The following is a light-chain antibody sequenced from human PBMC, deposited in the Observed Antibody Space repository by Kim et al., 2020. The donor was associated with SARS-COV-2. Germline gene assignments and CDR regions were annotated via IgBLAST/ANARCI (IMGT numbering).Light chain of an antibody. Sequence: LAPGESATLSCSASQSVSSSYLAWYQQKTGQAPRLLSYGASSRATGIPDRFSGSGSGTDFTLTISRLEREDSAVYYGQQYDTSRTFGQGTKVDIK. V-gene: IGKV3-20*01. CDR3: QQYDTSRT. CDR2: GAS. J-gene: IGKJ1*01. CDR1: QSVSSSY.